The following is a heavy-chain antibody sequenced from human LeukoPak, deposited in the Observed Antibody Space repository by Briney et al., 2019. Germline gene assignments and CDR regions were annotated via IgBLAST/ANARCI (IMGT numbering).Heavy chain of an antibody. CDR3: ARAYDSSGLIDY. V-gene: IGHV4-61*01. CDR2: IYYSGST. CDR1: GGSVSSGSYY. Sequence: PSETLSLTCTVSGGSVSSGSYYWSWIRQPPGKGLEWIGYIYYSGSTNYNPSLKSRVTISVDKSKNQFSLKLSSVTAADTAVYYCARAYDSSGLIDYWGQGTLVTVSS. D-gene: IGHD3-22*01. J-gene: IGHJ4*02.